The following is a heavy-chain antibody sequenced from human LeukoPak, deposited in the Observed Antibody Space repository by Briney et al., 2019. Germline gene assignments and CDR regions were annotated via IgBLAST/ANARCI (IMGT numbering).Heavy chain of an antibody. D-gene: IGHD3-3*01. Sequence: GASVKVSCKASGYTFTGYYMHWVRQAPGQGLEWMGWINPNSGGTNYAQKFQGRVTMTRDTSISTAYMELSRLRSDDTAVYYCARDPGHLTYYDFWSGSNPTQDAFDIWGQGTMVTVSS. CDR3: ARDPGHLTYYDFWSGSNPTQDAFDI. CDR1: GYTFTGYY. J-gene: IGHJ3*02. CDR2: INPNSGGT. V-gene: IGHV1-2*02.